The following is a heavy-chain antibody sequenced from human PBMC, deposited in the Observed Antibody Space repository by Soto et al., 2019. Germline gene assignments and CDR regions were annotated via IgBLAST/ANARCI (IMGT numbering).Heavy chain of an antibody. J-gene: IGHJ4*02. CDR1: GFTVSRYD. CDR2: IQTGGAT. Sequence: QLVESGGGLFQAGGSTRLSCLASGFTVSRYDMAWVRQAPGKGLEWASIIQTGGATYYTDSAQCRFTISRDNSRNTVYRQMSSLRVEDTGVYSCVRVLYDSGVVDFWGQGSPITVS. D-gene: IGHD5-12*01. CDR3: VRVLYDSGVVDF. V-gene: IGHV3-53*01.